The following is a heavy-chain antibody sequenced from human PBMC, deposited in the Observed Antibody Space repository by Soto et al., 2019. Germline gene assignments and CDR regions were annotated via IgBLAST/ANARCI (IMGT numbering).Heavy chain of an antibody. J-gene: IGHJ5*02. CDR1: GGTFSSYA. CDR3: ARDIGVPAAYNWFDP. Sequence: GAAVKVSCKASGGTFSSYAISWVRQAPGQGLEWMGGIIPIFGTANYAQKFQGRVTITADKSTSTAYMELSSLRSEDTAVYYCARDIGVPAAYNWFDPCGQVTLFTVSS. D-gene: IGHD2-2*01. CDR2: IIPIFGTA. V-gene: IGHV1-69*06.